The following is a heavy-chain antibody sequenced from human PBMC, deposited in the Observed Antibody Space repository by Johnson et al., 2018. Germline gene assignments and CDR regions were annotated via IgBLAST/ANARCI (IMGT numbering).Heavy chain of an antibody. CDR1: GGSISSYY. CDR2: IYDSGSI. Sequence: QVQLQESGPGLVKPSETLSLTCTVSGGSISSYYWSWIRQPPGKGLEWIGYIYDSGSINYNPSLKGRVTISVDTSKNQFSLKLRSVTAADTAVYYCARDRATVTTGLFDIWGQGTMVTVSS. V-gene: IGHV4-59*01. D-gene: IGHD4-17*01. CDR3: ARDRATVTTGLFDI. J-gene: IGHJ3*02.